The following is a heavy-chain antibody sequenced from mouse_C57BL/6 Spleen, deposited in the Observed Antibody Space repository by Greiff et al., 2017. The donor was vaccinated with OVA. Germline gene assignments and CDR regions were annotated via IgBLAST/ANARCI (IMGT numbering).Heavy chain of an antibody. V-gene: IGHV5-17*01. CDR1: GFTFSDYG. J-gene: IGHJ2*01. CDR3: ATGPYFDY. CDR2: ISSGSSTI. Sequence: EVQLVESGGGLVKPGGSLKLSCAASGFTFSDYGMHWVRQAPEKGLEWVAYISSGSSTIYYAETVKGRFTLSRDNAKNTLFLQMTSLRAEDTAMYYCATGPYFDYWGQGTTLTVSS.